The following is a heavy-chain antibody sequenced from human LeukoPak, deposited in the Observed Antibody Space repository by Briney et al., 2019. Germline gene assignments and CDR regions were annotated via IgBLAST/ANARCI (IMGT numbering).Heavy chain of an antibody. CDR3: ARNAYYYDSSGYRDAFDI. Sequence: TSETLSLTCTVSGGSTSTSNYYWSWIRQPPGKGLEWIGEINHSGGTNYNLSLKSRVTISVDTSKNQFSLKLSSVTAADTAVYYCARNAYYYDSSGYRDAFDIWGQGTMVTVSS. V-gene: IGHV4-39*07. CDR1: GGSTSTSNYY. J-gene: IGHJ3*02. D-gene: IGHD3-22*01. CDR2: INHSGGT.